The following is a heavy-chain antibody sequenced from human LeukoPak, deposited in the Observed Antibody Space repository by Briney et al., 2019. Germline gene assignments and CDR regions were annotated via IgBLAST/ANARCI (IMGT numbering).Heavy chain of an antibody. D-gene: IGHD3-10*01. V-gene: IGHV3-23*01. CDR2: ISGSGGST. J-gene: IGHJ4*02. CDR1: GFTFSTYG. CDR3: ARDYYDSGSYGGISFDY. Sequence: GGSLRLSCAASGFTFSTYGMSWVRQAPGKGLEWVSAISGSGGSTYYADSVKGRFTISRDNSKNTLYLQMNSLRAEDTAVYYCARDYYDSGSYGGISFDYWGQGTLVTVSS.